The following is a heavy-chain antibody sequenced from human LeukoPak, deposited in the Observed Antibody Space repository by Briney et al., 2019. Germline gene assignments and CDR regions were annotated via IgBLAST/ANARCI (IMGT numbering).Heavy chain of an antibody. J-gene: IGHJ6*02. CDR3: AKYYYDGSGYAPYYYYGMDV. V-gene: IGHV3-23*01. CDR2: ISGSGGST. CDR1: GFTFSSYA. Sequence: GGSPRLSCAASGFTFSSYAMSWVRQAPGKGLEWVSAISGSGGSTYYADSVKGRFTISRDNSKNTLYLQMNSLRAEDTAVYYCAKYYYDGSGYAPYYYYGMDVWGQGTTVTVSS. D-gene: IGHD3-22*01.